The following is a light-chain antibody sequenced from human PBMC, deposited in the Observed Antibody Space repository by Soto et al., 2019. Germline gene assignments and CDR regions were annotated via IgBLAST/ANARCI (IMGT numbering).Light chain of an antibody. CDR1: QGISTY. CDR2: AAS. CDR3: QQSNSITWT. J-gene: IGKJ1*01. V-gene: IGKV1-39*01. Sequence: DIQMTQSPSSLSASVEDRVIITCRASQGISTYLNWYQQKPGKAPKVLIYAASSLQSGVPSRFSGSGSETDFTLTISSLQPEDFATYSCQQSNSITWTFGQGTKVDIK.